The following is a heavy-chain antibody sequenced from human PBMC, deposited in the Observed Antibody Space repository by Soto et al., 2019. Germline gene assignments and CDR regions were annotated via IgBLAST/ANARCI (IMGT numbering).Heavy chain of an antibody. Sequence: QVQLQQSGPGLVKPSQSLSLTCAISGDSVSSNSAAWNWIRQSPSRGLEWLGRTYYRSKWYNDYAVSVKSRITINPDTSKNQFSLQLNSVTPEDTAVYYCARDRVYGDYAEEPDFDYWGQGTLVTVSS. CDR1: GDSVSSNSAA. V-gene: IGHV6-1*01. J-gene: IGHJ4*02. CDR3: ARDRVYGDYAEEPDFDY. CDR2: TYYRSKWYN. D-gene: IGHD4-17*01.